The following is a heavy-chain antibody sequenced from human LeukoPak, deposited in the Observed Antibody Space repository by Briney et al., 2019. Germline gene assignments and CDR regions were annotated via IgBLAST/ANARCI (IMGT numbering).Heavy chain of an antibody. V-gene: IGHV3-74*01. J-gene: IGHJ4*02. Sequence: GGSLRLSCAPAIHIHSLQWILWVRQAPGKGLVWVSIINSDGSTTNYADSVKGRFTISRDNAKNALYLQLNSLRPDDTAVYYCVRDYSSWFDYWGQGTLVTVSS. CDR1: IHIHSLQW. CDR3: VRDYSSWFDY. CDR2: INSDGSTT. D-gene: IGHD2-2*01.